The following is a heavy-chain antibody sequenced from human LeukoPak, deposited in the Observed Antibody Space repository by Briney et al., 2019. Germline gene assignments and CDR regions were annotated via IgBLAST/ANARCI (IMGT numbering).Heavy chain of an antibody. D-gene: IGHD3-22*01. CDR1: GVYFSSSGYY. Sequence: SETLSLTCSVSGVYFSSSGYYWGWIRQPPGKGLEWIGSIYHSGSTYYNPSLKSRVTISVDTSKNQFSLKLSSVTAADTAVYYCARDHSSGYYYGSWFDPWGQGTLVTVSS. V-gene: IGHV4-38-2*02. CDR3: ARDHSSGYYYGSWFDP. CDR2: IYHSGST. J-gene: IGHJ5*02.